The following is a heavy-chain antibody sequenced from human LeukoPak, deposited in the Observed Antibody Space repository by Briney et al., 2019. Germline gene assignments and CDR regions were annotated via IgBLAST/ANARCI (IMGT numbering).Heavy chain of an antibody. Sequence: PSQTLSLTCTVSGGSISSNYYWSWIRQPAGKGLEYIGRIYNSGITNYNPSLKSRVTISVDTSKNQFSLKLSSVTAADTAVYYCARASYSYDISGWVPFDYWGQGTLVTVSS. CDR2: IYNSGIT. CDR3: ARASYSYDISGWVPFDY. V-gene: IGHV4-61*02. J-gene: IGHJ4*02. D-gene: IGHD3-22*01. CDR1: GGSISSNYY.